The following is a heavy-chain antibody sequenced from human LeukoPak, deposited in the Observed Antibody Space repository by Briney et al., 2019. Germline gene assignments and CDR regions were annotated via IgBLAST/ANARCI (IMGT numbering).Heavy chain of an antibody. D-gene: IGHD4-17*01. CDR1: GYTFTGYY. CDR2: INPNSGGT. J-gene: IGHJ6*02. V-gene: IGHV1-2*06. CDR3: ARTTVPIPGYYYYYGMDV. Sequence: ASVKVSCKASGYTFTGYYMHWVRQAPGQGLEWMGRINPNSGGTNYAQKFQGRVTMTRDTSISTAYMELSRLRSDDTAVYYCARTTVPIPGYYYYYGMDVWGQGTTVTVSS.